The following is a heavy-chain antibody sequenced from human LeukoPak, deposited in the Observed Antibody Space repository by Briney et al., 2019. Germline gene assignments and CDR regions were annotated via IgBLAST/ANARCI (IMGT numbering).Heavy chain of an antibody. CDR2: INHSGST. J-gene: IGHJ6*02. CDR3: ARSPYYDFWSGYYMSAHGMDV. V-gene: IGHV4-34*01. Sequence: SESLSLTCAVYGGSFSGYYWSWIRQPPGKGRECIGEINHSGSTNYNPSLKSRVTISVDTSKNQFSLKLSSVTAADTAVYYCARSPYYDFWSGYYMSAHGMDVWGQGTTVTVSS. CDR1: GGSFSGYY. D-gene: IGHD3-3*01.